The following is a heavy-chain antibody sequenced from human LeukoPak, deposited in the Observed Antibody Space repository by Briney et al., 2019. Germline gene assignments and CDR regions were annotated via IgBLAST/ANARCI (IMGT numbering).Heavy chain of an antibody. CDR3: ARAGNYYFEY. CDR1: GFTFSSPW. CDR2: MNGDGSTI. J-gene: IGHJ4*02. D-gene: IGHD1-1*01. Sequence: GGSLRLSCAGSGFTFSSPWIHWVRQAPGKGLVWVSRMNGDGSTIDYAASVKGRFTISRDNAKNTLYLQMNSLSAEDTAVYYCARAGNYYFEYWGQGTLVTVSS. V-gene: IGHV3-74*01.